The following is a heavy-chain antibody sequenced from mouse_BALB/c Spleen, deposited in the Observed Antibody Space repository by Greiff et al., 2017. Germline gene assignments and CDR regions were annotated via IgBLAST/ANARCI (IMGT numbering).Heavy chain of an antibody. V-gene: IGHV5-6-4*01. D-gene: IGHD1-2*01. J-gene: IGHJ3*01. Sequence: DVMLVESGGGLVQPGGSLKLSCAASGFTFSSYTMSWVRQTPEKRLEWVATISSGGSYTYYPDSVKGRFTISRDNAKNTLYLQMSSLKSEDTAMYYCTRPTATGGLFAYWGQGTLVTVSA. CDR2: ISSGGSYT. CDR1: GFTFSSYT. CDR3: TRPTATGGLFAY.